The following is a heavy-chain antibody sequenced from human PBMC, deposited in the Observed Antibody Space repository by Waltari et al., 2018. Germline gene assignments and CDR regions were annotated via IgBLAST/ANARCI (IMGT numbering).Heavy chain of an antibody. CDR1: GFLFSSYW. CDR2: INGDGGST. CDR3: AREENYDYAMDV. V-gene: IGHV3-74*01. Sequence: EVQLVESGGGSVQPGGSLRLSCAASGFLFSSYWMHWVRQGPGEGLVCGSRINGDGGSTTYADSVQGRFTTTRDNAKNTLYLEMNSLRTEDTGVYYCAREENYDYAMDVWGQGTTVTVSS. J-gene: IGHJ6*02.